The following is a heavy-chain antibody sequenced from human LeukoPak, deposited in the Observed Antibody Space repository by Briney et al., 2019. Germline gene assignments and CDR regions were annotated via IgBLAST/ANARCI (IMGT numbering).Heavy chain of an antibody. J-gene: IGHJ4*02. CDR3: ASLTGDYDILTGYLN. Sequence: PGGSLRLSCAASGFTFSSYSMNWVRQAPGKGLEWVSYISSSSSTIYYADSVKGRFTISRDNAKSSLYLQMNSLRAEDTAVYYCASLTGDYDILTGYLNWGQGTLVTVSS. D-gene: IGHD3-9*01. V-gene: IGHV3-48*01. CDR2: ISSSSSTI. CDR1: GFTFSSYS.